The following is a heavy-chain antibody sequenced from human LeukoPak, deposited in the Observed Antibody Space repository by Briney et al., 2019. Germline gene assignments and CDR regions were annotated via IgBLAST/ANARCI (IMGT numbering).Heavy chain of an antibody. CDR1: GGSISSGGYY. CDR3: ARDVMAARPY. Sequence: SETLSLTCTVSGGSISSGGYYWSWIRQHPGKGLEWIGYIYYSGSTYYNPSLKSRVTISVDTAKNQFSLKLSSVTAADTAVYYCARDVMAARPYWGQGTLVTASS. D-gene: IGHD6-6*01. CDR2: IYYSGST. V-gene: IGHV4-31*03. J-gene: IGHJ4*02.